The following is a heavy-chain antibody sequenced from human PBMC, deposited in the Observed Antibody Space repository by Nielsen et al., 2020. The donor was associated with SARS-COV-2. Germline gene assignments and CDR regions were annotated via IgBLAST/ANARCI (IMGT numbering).Heavy chain of an antibody. V-gene: IGHV1-18*04. Sequence: ASVKVSCKASGYTFTSYGISWVRQAPGQGLEWMGWISAYNGNTDYAQKLQGRVSLTTDTSTGTAYMELRSLRADDTAVYYCARVGGAGGRRGFDYRGQGTLVTVFS. CDR2: ISAYNGNT. D-gene: IGHD3-16*01. CDR3: ARVGGAGGRRGFDY. J-gene: IGHJ4*02. CDR1: GYTFTSYG.